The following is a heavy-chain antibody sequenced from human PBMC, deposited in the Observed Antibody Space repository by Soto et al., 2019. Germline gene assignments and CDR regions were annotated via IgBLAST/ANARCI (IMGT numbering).Heavy chain of an antibody. CDR3: ASTSDIVATMPFDY. V-gene: IGHV4-61*01. CDR1: GDSISSRSYY. CDR2: IYYSGST. Sequence: SETLSLTCTVTGDSISSRSYYWSWIRQPPGKGLEWIGYIYYSGSTNYNPSLKSRVTISVDTSKNQFSLKLSSVTAADTAVYYCASTSDIVATMPFDYWGQGTLVT. D-gene: IGHD5-12*01. J-gene: IGHJ4*02.